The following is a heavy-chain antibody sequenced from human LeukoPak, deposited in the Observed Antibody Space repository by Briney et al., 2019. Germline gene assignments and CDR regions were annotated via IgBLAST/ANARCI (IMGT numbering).Heavy chain of an antibody. J-gene: IGHJ4*02. CDR3: ARKDGGY. CDR1: GASITSFH. D-gene: IGHD3-10*01. CDR2: IYSSGST. V-gene: IGHV4-4*07. Sequence: SETLSLTCTVSGASITSFHWTWIRQPAGKGLEWIGLIYSSGSTICNPSLQSRVAMSVDMTKNQLSLKLSSVTAADTAMYYCARKDGGYWGQGTLVTVSS.